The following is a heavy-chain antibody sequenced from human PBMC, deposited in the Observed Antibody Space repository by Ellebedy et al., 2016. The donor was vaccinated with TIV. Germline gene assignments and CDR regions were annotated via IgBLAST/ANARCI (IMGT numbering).Heavy chain of an antibody. CDR2: ISWSSATI. J-gene: IGHJ4*02. Sequence: SLKISCAASGFTFDDYAMHWVRQAPGKGLEWVSSISWSSATIHYADSVKGRFTISRDNAKNSLYLQMNSLRVKDTAFYYCAKDHDSTSYFPDYWGQGTLVTVSS. D-gene: IGHD2/OR15-2a*01. CDR1: GFTFDDYA. V-gene: IGHV3-9*01. CDR3: AKDHDSTSYFPDY.